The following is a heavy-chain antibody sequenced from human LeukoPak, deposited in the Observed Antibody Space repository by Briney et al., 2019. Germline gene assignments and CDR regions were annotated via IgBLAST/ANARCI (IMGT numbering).Heavy chain of an antibody. CDR2: INGDATAT. Sequence: GGSLSLSCAASGFSFSAHWMHWVRQAPGKGLGWVAQINGDATATNYAGSVKGRFTIYRDNDKNTVHLQMSTLTAEDTAVYYCAKDKWWGASGHWGQGSLVTVSS. V-gene: IGHV3-74*01. D-gene: IGHD2-8*01. CDR1: GFSFSAHW. J-gene: IGHJ4*02. CDR3: AKDKWWGASGH.